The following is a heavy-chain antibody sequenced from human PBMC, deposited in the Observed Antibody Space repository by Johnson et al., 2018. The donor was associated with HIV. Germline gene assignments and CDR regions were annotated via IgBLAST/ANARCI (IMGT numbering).Heavy chain of an antibody. J-gene: IGHJ3*01. D-gene: IGHD3/OR15-3a*01. CDR3: ARDKFMFLDNPVDAFDV. V-gene: IGHV3-30-3*01. CDR2: ISYDGSNK. CDR1: GFTFSSYA. Sequence: QVQLVESGGGLVKPGGSLRLSCAASGFTFSSYAMHWVRQAPGKGLEWVAVISYDGSNKYYADSVKGRFTISRDNSKNTLYLQMNSLRVEDTAVYYCARDKFMFLDNPVDAFDVWGQGTMVTFSS.